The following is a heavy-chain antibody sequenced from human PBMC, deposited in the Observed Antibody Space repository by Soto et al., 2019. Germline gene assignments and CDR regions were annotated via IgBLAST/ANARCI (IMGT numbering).Heavy chain of an antibody. CDR2: TYYRSRWFS. V-gene: IGHV6-1*01. D-gene: IGHD3-10*01. CDR3: ARGPFQEGSGMVWFAP. CDR1: GDNVSTNSAA. J-gene: IGHJ5*02. Sequence: HLQQSGPGLVKPSQTLSLTCAIYGDNVSTNSAAWNWIRQSPSRGLEWLGRTYYRSRWFSNYAVSVNSRVSIKADTSKNLFSLELNSVTPEDTAVYYCARGPFQEGSGMVWFAPWGQGTPVIVSS.